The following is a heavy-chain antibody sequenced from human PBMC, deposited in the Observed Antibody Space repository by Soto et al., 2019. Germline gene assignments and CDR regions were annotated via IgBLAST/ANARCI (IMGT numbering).Heavy chain of an antibody. V-gene: IGHV4-59*11. CDR1: RVSIGIHD. D-gene: IGHD3-3*01. J-gene: IGHJ5*02. CDR3: ARSAVDVDFWGAYQGWFDP. Sequence: WDTPSPSTTVSRVSIGIHDWRLLRTPPGKGLEWIGYISHSGTSNYNPSLKSRVTISIDTSQNQFSLRMTSVTTADTAVYYCARSAVDVDFWGAYQGWFDPWGQGTQVKFSS. CDR2: ISHSGTS.